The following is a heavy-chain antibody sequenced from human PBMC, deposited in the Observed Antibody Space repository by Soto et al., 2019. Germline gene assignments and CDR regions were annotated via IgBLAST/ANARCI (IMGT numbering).Heavy chain of an antibody. CDR3: ARGLRGYSSGWY. Sequence: EVQLVESGGGLVQPGGSLRLSCAASGFTFSSYSMNWVRQAPGKGLEWVSYISSSSSTIYYADSVKGRFTISRDNAKNSLYLQMNSLSDEDTAVYYCARGLRGYSSGWYGGQGTLVTVSS. CDR2: ISSSSSTI. CDR1: GFTFSSYS. D-gene: IGHD6-19*01. V-gene: IGHV3-48*02. J-gene: IGHJ4*02.